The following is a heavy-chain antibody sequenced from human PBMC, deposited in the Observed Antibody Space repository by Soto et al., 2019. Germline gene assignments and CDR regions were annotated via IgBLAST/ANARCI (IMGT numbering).Heavy chain of an antibody. V-gene: IGHV5-10-1*01. J-gene: IGHJ6*02. D-gene: IGHD1-26*01. Sequence: PGASMKISCQGSGYSFTSYWISWVRQMPGKGLEWMGRIDPSDSYISYSPSFQGHVTISIDKSNTAAYLQWSTLKASDTAVYFCARRLGKASYGMDVWGQGTTVTVSS. CDR1: GYSFTSYW. CDR3: ARRLGKASYGMDV. CDR2: IDPSDSYI.